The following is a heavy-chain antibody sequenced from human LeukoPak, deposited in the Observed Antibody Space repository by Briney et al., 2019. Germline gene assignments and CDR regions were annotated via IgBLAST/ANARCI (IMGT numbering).Heavy chain of an antibody. CDR3: ARFSIVGATEDY. J-gene: IGHJ4*02. D-gene: IGHD1-26*01. CDR2: IYHSGST. V-gene: IGHV4-30-2*01. Sequence: SETLSLTCTVSGDSISSGSYYWSWIRQPPGKGLEWIGYIYHSGSTYYNPSLKSRVTISVDRSKNQFSLKLSSVTAADTAVYYCARFSIVGATEDYWGQGTLVTVSS. CDR1: GDSISSGSYY.